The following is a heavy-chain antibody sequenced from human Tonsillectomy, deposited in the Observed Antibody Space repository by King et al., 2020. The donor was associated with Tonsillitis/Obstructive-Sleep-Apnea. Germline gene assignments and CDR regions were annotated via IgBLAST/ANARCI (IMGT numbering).Heavy chain of an antibody. V-gene: IGHV3-11*05. J-gene: IGHJ6*03. CDR2: ISSSSSYT. D-gene: IGHD6-6*01. CDR3: ASPPIDSSSHEPYYSYMDV. CDR1: GFTFSDYY. Sequence: VQLVESGGGLVKPGGSLRLSCAASGFTFSDYYMSWIRQAPGKGLEWVSYISSSSSYTDYADSVKGRFTISRDNAKNSLYLQMNSLRAEDTAVYYCASPPIDSSSHEPYYSYMDVWGKGTTVTVSS.